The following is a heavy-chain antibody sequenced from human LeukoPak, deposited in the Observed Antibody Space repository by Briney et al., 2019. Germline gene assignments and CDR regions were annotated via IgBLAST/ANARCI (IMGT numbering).Heavy chain of an antibody. CDR1: GFTFNTYA. V-gene: IGHV3-33*01. CDR3: ARDRGKGGYVDY. Sequence: TGGSLRLSCAASGFTFNTYAMHWVRQAPGKGLEWVAVIRYDESNRYYSDSVKGRFTISRDNSKNTLYLQMNSLRAEDTAAYYCARDRGKGGYVDYWGQGTLVTVSS. J-gene: IGHJ4*02. CDR2: IRYDESNR. D-gene: IGHD3-10*01.